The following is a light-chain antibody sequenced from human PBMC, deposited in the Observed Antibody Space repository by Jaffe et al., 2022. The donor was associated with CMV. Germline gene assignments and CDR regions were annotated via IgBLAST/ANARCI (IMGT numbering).Light chain of an antibody. V-gene: IGLV6-57*03. CDR1: SGSIANNY. CDR2: ETR. J-gene: IGLJ3*02. Sequence: NFMLTQPHSVSESPGKTIAISCTRSSGSIANNYVLWYQQRPGSAPTTLIYETRQRASGVPDRFSASIDASSNSASLTISGLRTEDEADYYCQSYDTGAPAVFGGGTKVTVL. CDR3: QSYDTGAPAV.